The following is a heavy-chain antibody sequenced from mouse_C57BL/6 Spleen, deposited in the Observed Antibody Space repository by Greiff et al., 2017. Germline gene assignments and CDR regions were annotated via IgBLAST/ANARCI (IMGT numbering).Heavy chain of an antibody. CDR2: IYPGSGNT. Sequence: QVQLKQSGAELVRPGASVKLSCKASGYTFTDYYINWVKQRPGQGLEWIARIYPGSGNTYYNEKFKGKATLTAEKSSSIAYMQLSSLTSEDSAVYFCAREGAYYSNYEGFAYWGQGTLVTVSA. V-gene: IGHV1-76*01. CDR3: AREGAYYSNYEGFAY. J-gene: IGHJ3*01. D-gene: IGHD2-5*01. CDR1: GYTFTDYY.